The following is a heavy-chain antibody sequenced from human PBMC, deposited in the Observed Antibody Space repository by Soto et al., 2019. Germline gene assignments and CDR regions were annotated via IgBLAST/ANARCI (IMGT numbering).Heavy chain of an antibody. CDR1: GFTFSSYA. CDR2: LTGSGGGT. Sequence: EVQLLESGGGLVQPGGSLRLSCAASGFTFSSYAMSWVRQAPGKGLEWVSTLTGSGGGTYYADSVKGRFTISRDNSKNTLYLQMNSLRAEDTAVYYCAKGHDPMDVCGQGTTVTVSS. D-gene: IGHD1-1*01. J-gene: IGHJ6*02. CDR3: AKGHDPMDV. V-gene: IGHV3-23*01.